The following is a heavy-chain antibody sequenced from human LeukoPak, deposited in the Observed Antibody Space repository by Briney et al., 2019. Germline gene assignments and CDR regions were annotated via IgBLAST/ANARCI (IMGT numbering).Heavy chain of an antibody. J-gene: IGHJ5*02. Sequence: GGSLRLSCAASGFTFSSYAMSWVRQAPGKGLEWVSAISGSGGSTYYADSVKGRFTISRDNAKNSLYLQMNSLRAEDTAVYYCARDRIAAAGTLDPWGQGTLVTVSS. D-gene: IGHD6-13*01. CDR2: ISGSGGST. CDR3: ARDRIAAAGTLDP. V-gene: IGHV3-23*01. CDR1: GFTFSSYA.